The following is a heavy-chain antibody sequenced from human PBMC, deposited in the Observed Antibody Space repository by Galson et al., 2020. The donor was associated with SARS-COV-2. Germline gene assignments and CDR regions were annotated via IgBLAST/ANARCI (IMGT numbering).Heavy chain of an antibody. V-gene: IGHV4-61*08. J-gene: IGHJ4*02. CDR2: VSYSGAT. D-gene: IGHD6-19*01. CDR1: GGSVNTDGFY. Sequence: SETLSLTCTVSGGSVNTDGFYWSWVRHFPGKGLEWIGHVSYSGATNYSPSLMGRIIISLDKSKRQFSLRLTSVIAADTAVYYCARALNTPTYKSGWDYWGQGILVTVTS. CDR3: ARALNTPTYKSGWDY.